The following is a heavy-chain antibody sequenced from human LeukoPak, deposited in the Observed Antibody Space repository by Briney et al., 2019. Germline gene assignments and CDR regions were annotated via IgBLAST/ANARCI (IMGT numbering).Heavy chain of an antibody. V-gene: IGHV4-39*07. Sequence: SETLSLTCTVSGGSTSSSSYYWGWIRQPPGKGLEWIASIYYSGSTYDNPSLKSRVTISVDTSTNQFSLKLSSVPAADTAVYYCARVLIWFGQLQNWFDPWGPGTLVTVSS. J-gene: IGHJ5*02. CDR2: IYYSGST. CDR1: GGSTSSSSYY. D-gene: IGHD3-10*01. CDR3: ARVLIWFGQLQNWFDP.